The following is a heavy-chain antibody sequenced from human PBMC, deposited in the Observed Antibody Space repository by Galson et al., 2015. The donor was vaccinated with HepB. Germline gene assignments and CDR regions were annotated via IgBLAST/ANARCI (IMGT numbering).Heavy chain of an antibody. CDR3: ARADRIAVAGRGFDP. CDR1: GGTFSSYA. D-gene: IGHD6-19*01. V-gene: IGHV1-69*13. CDR2: IIPIFGTA. Sequence: SVKVSCKASGGTFSSYAISWVRQAPGQGLEWMGGIIPIFGTANYAQKFQGRVTITADESTSTAYMELSSLRSEDTAVYYCARADRIAVAGRGFDPWGQGTLVTVSS. J-gene: IGHJ5*02.